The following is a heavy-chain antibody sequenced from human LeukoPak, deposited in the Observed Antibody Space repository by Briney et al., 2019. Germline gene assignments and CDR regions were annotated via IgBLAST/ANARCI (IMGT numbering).Heavy chain of an antibody. D-gene: IGHD6-13*01. Sequence: GGSLRLSCAASGFTFDDYAMHWVRQAPGKGLEWVSGISWNSGSIGYADSVKGRFTISRDNAKNSLYLQMNSLRAEDTALYYCAKFGGSSSYDDAFDIWGQGTMVTVSS. J-gene: IGHJ3*02. CDR1: GFTFDDYA. CDR2: ISWNSGSI. V-gene: IGHV3-9*01. CDR3: AKFGGSSSYDDAFDI.